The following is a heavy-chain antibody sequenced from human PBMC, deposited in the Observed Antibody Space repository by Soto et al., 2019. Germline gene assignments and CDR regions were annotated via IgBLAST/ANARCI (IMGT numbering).Heavy chain of an antibody. V-gene: IGHV4-39*02. Sequence: SETLSLTCTVSGGSISSSSYYWGWIRQPPGKGLEWIGSIYYSGSTYYNPSLKSRVTISVDTSKNQFSLRLSSVTAADTAVYYCARDGIVVVPARPKTNSFDPWGQGTLVNVSS. CDR2: IYYSGST. J-gene: IGHJ5*02. CDR3: ARDGIVVVPARPKTNSFDP. D-gene: IGHD2-2*01. CDR1: GGSISSSSYY.